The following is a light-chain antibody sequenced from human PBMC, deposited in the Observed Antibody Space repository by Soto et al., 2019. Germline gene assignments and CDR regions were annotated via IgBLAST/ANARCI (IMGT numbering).Light chain of an antibody. CDR3: SSYTTSSTLYV. CDR2: DVR. J-gene: IGLJ1*01. V-gene: IGLV2-14*02. CDR1: SSDVGSYNL. Sequence: QSALTQPASGSGSPGQSITISCTRTSSDVGSYNLVSWYQQHPGKAPKLMIYDVRNRPSGISNRFSGSKSGNTASLTISGLQAEDEADYYCSSYTTSSTLYVFGTGTKVTVL.